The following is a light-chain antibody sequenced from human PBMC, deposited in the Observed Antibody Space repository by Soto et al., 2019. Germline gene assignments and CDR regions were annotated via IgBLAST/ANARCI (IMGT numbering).Light chain of an antibody. CDR3: QYHGSSPIT. CDR1: QSVSSSY. Sequence: IVLTQSPGTLSFSPGERATLSCRASQSVSSSYLAWYQQKPGQAPRLPIFAASSRASGIPDRFSGSGSGTDFTLTISRLEPEDFALFYCQYHGSSPITFGQGTRLEIK. J-gene: IGKJ5*01. CDR2: AAS. V-gene: IGKV3-20*01.